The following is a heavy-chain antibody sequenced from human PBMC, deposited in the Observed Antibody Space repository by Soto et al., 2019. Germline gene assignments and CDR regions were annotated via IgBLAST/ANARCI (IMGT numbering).Heavy chain of an antibody. CDR2: IYYSGST. J-gene: IGHJ4*02. CDR3: ARDHYDILTGYYDYFDY. D-gene: IGHD3-9*01. V-gene: IGHV4-31*03. CDR1: GGSISSGGYY. Sequence: PSETLSLTCTVSGGSISSGGYYWSWIRQHPGKGLEWIGYIYYSGSTYYNPSLKSRVTISVDTSKNQFSLKLSSVTAADTAVYYCARDHYDILTGYYDYFDYWGQGTLVTVSS.